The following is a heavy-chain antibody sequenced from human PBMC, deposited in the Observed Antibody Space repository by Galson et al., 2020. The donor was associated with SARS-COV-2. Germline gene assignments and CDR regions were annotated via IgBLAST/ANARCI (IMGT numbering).Heavy chain of an antibody. J-gene: IGHJ1*01. D-gene: IGHD3-22*01. CDR1: GYTFTSHG. V-gene: IGHV1-18*01. CDR3: ARLSTGYYRTEYFQH. Sequence: VKVSCKASGYTFTSHGIGWVRQAPGQGLEWLGWISAYNGYTNYAQKIQGRVTMTTDTSTRTGYMELRSLRSDDTAVYYCARLSTGYYRTEYFQHWGQGTLVTVSS. CDR2: ISAYNGYT.